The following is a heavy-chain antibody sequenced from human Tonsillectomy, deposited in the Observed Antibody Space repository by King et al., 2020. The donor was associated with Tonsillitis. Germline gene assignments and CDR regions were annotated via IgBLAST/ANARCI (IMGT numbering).Heavy chain of an antibody. CDR2: IIPIFGTE. Sequence: QLVQSGADVKKPGSSVRVSCKVSGGSFRSNAISWVRQAPGQGLEWMGGIIPIFGTEKYAQKFQGRVTITADQSTSTAYMELSSLRSEDSGVYYCARGPQSGIVGVGGIHYFNYMDVWGKGTTPTVSS. D-gene: IGHD1-26*01. V-gene: IGHV1-69*01. J-gene: IGHJ6*03. CDR3: ARGPQSGIVGVGGIHYFNYMDV. CDR1: GGSFRSNA.